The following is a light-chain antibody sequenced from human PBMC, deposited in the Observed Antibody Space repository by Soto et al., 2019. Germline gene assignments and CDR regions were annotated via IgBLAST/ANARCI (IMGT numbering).Light chain of an antibody. CDR1: QSVGSY. CDR2: DAS. J-gene: IGKJ4*01. Sequence: EIGLMQSAATLSLSPGERATLSCGASQSVGSYLAWYQHKPGQAPRLLISDASNRATGIPARFSGSGSETDFTLTISSLEPEDSAVYYCQQRSNWPSLTFGGGTKVDIK. V-gene: IGKV3-11*01. CDR3: QQRSNWPSLT.